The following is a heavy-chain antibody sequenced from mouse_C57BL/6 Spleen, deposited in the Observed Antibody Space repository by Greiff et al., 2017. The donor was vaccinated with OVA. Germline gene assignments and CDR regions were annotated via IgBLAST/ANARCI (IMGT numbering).Heavy chain of an antibody. D-gene: IGHD2-2*01. Sequence: QVQLQQPGAELVKPGASVKLSCKASGYTFTSYWMQWVKQRPGQGLEWIGEIDPSDSYTNYNQKFKGKATLTVDTSSSTAYMQLSSLTSEDSAVYYCARSRNGHGVSYFDVWGTGTTVTVSS. CDR1: GYTFTSYW. CDR3: ARSRNGHGVSYFDV. J-gene: IGHJ1*03. CDR2: IDPSDSYT. V-gene: IGHV1-50*01.